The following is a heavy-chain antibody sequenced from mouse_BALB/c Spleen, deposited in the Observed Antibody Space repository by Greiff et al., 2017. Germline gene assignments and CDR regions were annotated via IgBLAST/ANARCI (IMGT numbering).Heavy chain of an antibody. D-gene: IGHD2-1*01. V-gene: IGHV5-17*02. J-gene: IGHJ1*01. CDR1: GFTFSSFG. CDR3: ARNYGNFYWYFDV. Sequence: EVQVVESGGGLVQPGGSRKLSCAASGFTFSSFGMHWVRQAPEKGLEWVAYISSGSSTIYYADTVKGRFTISRDNPKNTLFLQMTSLRSEDTAMYYCARNYGNFYWYFDVWGAGTTVTVSS. CDR2: ISSGSSTI.